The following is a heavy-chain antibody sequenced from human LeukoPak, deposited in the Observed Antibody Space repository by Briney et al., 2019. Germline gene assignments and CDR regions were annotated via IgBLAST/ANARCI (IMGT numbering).Heavy chain of an antibody. CDR2: IFYSGNT. CDR1: GGSIDTSDYY. Sequence: PSQTLSLTCTVSGGSIDTSDYYWSWIRQPPGKGLEWIGYIFYSGNTYYNPSLKSRVIISIDTSKNQFSLRLSSVTAADTAVYYCATTARHYSDYWGQGTLVTVSS. CDR3: ATTARHYSDY. J-gene: IGHJ4*02. V-gene: IGHV4-30-4*08. D-gene: IGHD6-6*01.